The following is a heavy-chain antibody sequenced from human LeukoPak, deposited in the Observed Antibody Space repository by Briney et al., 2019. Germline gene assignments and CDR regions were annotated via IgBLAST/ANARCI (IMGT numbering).Heavy chain of an antibody. V-gene: IGHV1-69*13. CDR3: ARELYRALSGSYYPRDYYYYGMDV. D-gene: IGHD1-26*01. J-gene: IGHJ6*02. Sequence: SVKVSCKASGGTFSSYAISWVRQAPGQGLEWMGGIIPIFGTANYAQKFQGRVTITADESTSTAYMELSSLRSEDTAVYYCARELYRALSGSYYPRDYYYYGMDVWGQGTTVTVSS. CDR2: IIPIFGTA. CDR1: GGTFSSYA.